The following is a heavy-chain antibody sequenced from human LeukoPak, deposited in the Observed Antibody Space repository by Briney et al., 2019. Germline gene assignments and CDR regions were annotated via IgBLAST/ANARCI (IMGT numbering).Heavy chain of an antibody. CDR2: ISSSSSTI. CDR3: ASRSVQRENWFDP. Sequence: GGSLTLSCAASGFTFSSYSMNWVRQAPGKGLEWVSYISSSSSTIYYADSVKGRFTISRDNAKNSLYLQMNSLRDEDTAVYYCASRSVQRENWFDPWGQGTLVTVSS. CDR1: GFTFSSYS. J-gene: IGHJ5*02. V-gene: IGHV3-48*02. D-gene: IGHD1-1*01.